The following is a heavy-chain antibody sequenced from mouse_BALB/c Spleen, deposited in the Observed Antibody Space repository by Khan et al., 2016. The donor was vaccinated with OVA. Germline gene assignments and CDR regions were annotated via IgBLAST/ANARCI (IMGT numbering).Heavy chain of an antibody. J-gene: IGHJ2*01. D-gene: IGHD2-3*01. Sequence: EVELVESGGGLVQPGGSRKLSCAASGFTFSGFGMHWVRQAPEKGLEWVAYISSGSSTIYYADTVKGRFTISRDHPKNTLFLQMASLRSEDTAMYYCARTGYYYCDYWGQGTTLTVSS. CDR3: ARTGYYYCDY. CDR2: ISSGSSTI. CDR1: GFTFSGFG. V-gene: IGHV5-17*02.